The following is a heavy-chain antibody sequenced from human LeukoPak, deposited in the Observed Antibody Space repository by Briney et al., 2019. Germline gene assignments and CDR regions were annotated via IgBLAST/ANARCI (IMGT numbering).Heavy chain of an antibody. CDR2: IYHSGST. Sequence: PSETLSLTCTVSGYSISSGYYWGWIRQPPGKGLEWIGSIYHSGSTYYNPSLKSRVTISVDTSKNQFSLKLSSVTAADTAVYYCARGYLWGEFDYWGQGTLVTVS. CDR1: GYSISSGYY. J-gene: IGHJ4*02. CDR3: ARGYLWGEFDY. D-gene: IGHD3-9*01. V-gene: IGHV4-38-2*02.